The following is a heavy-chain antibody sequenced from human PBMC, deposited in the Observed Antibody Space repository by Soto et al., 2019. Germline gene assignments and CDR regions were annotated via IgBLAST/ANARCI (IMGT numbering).Heavy chain of an antibody. CDR1: GFTFSSYS. D-gene: IGHD6-19*01. J-gene: IGHJ4*02. Sequence: PGGSLRLSCAASGFTFSSYSMNWVRQAPGKGLEWVSSISSSSSYIYYADSVKGRFTISRDNAKNSLYLQMNSLRAEDTAVYYCARERWGSGAFDYWGQGTLVTVSS. CDR2: ISSSSSYI. V-gene: IGHV3-21*01. CDR3: ARERWGSGAFDY.